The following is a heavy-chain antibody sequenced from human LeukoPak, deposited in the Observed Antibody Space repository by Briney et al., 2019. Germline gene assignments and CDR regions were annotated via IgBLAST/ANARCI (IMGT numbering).Heavy chain of an antibody. V-gene: IGHV3-23*01. Sequence: GGSLRLSCLTSGFTLSTNAMSRVRQAPGKGLEWISGISGSGASTYYADSVKGRFTISRDDSRNTLYLQMNSLRGDDTAVYYCAKDVGKWESLHFFDYWGQGTLVTVSS. CDR2: ISGSGAST. CDR3: AKDVGKWESLHFFDY. CDR1: GFTLSTNA. J-gene: IGHJ4*02. D-gene: IGHD1-26*01.